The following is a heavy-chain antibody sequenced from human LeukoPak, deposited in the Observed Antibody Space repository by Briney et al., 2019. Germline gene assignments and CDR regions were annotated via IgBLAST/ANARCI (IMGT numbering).Heavy chain of an antibody. Sequence: GRTLRLSCAASGFTFSSYWMSWVRQAPGKGLEWVANIKQDGSEKYYVDSVKGRFTISRDNAKNSLYLQMNSLRAEDTAVYYCARSLTTVTTISFDYWGQGTLVTVSS. V-gene: IGHV3-7*01. CDR2: IKQDGSEK. D-gene: IGHD4-17*01. CDR1: GFTFSSYW. J-gene: IGHJ4*02. CDR3: ARSLTTVTTISFDY.